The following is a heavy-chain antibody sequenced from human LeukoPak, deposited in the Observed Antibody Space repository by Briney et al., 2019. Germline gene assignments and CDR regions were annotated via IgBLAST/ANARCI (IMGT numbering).Heavy chain of an antibody. Sequence: PGRSLRLSCAASGFTFSSYAMHWVRQAPGKGLEWVAVISYDGSIKYYADSVKGRFTISRDNSKNTLYLQMNSLRAEDTAVYYCAKVPHYDFYPSAFDIWGQGTMVTVSS. CDR3: AKVPHYDFYPSAFDI. CDR1: GFTFSSYA. J-gene: IGHJ3*02. V-gene: IGHV3-30-3*01. D-gene: IGHD3-3*01. CDR2: ISYDGSIK.